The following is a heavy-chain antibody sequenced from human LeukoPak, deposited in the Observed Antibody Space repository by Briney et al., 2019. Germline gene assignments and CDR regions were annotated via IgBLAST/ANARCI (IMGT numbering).Heavy chain of an antibody. Sequence: SETLSLTCAVYGGSFSGYYWSWIRQAPGKGLEWIGEINHSGSTNYNPSLKSRVTISVDTSKNQFSLKLSSVTAADTAVYYCARGGLGYCSSTSCRTPYFDYWGQGTLVTVSS. CDR1: GGSFSGYY. D-gene: IGHD2-2*01. CDR2: INHSGST. V-gene: IGHV4-34*01. CDR3: ARGGLGYCSSTSCRTPYFDY. J-gene: IGHJ4*02.